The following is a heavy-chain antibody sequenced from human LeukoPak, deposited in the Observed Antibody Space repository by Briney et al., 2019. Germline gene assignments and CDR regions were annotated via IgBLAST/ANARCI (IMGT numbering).Heavy chain of an antibody. J-gene: IGHJ6*04. CDR2: IIPLFDTT. D-gene: IGHD6-19*01. V-gene: IGHV1-69*06. CDR1: GGTFSSFA. CDR3: ASGVAVAGTYYYYGMDV. Sequence: SVKVSCKASGGTFSSFAVSWVRQAPGQGLEWMGGIIPLFDTTNYAQKFQGRVTISADKPTSTIYMEMSSLRSEDTAVYYCASGVAVAGTYYYYGMDVWGKGTTVTVSS.